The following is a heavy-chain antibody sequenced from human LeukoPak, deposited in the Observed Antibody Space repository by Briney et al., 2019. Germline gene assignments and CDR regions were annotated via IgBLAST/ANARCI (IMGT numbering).Heavy chain of an antibody. CDR3: ARTRGARASISRFDP. J-gene: IGHJ5*02. CDR1: GFTFSSYS. V-gene: IGHV3-48*02. Sequence: PGGGLRLSCAASGFTFSSYSMNWVRQAPGKGLEWVSFICSSSRIIYYADSVKGPFTISRDTTKNSLYLQMNSLRDDDTAMYYCARTRGARASISRFDPWGQGPLVTV. CDR2: ICSSSRII. D-gene: IGHD3-10*01.